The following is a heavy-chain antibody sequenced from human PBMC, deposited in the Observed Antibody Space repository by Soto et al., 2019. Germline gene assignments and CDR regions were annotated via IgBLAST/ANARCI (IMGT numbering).Heavy chain of an antibody. CDR2: INAGNGNT. CDR1: GYTFTSYA. D-gene: IGHD3-10*01. CDR3: AREIWFAGCMDV. J-gene: IGHJ6*02. V-gene: IGHV1-3*01. Sequence: ASVKVSCKACGYTFTSYAMHWVGQAPGQRLEWMGWINAGNGNTKYSQKFQGRVTITRDTSASTAYMELSSLRSEDTAVYYCAREIWFAGCMDVWGQGTTVTVSS.